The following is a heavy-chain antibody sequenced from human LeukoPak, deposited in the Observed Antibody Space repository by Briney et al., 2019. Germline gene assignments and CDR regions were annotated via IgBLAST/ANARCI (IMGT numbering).Heavy chain of an antibody. Sequence: SETLSLTCTVSGGSISSYYWSWIRQPPGKRLEWIGYIYYSGSTNYNPSLKSRVTISVDTSKNQFSLKLSSVTAADTAVYYCARDDSSSWYRWFDPWGQGTLVTVSS. V-gene: IGHV4-59*01. CDR3: ARDDSSSWYRWFDP. D-gene: IGHD6-13*01. CDR1: GGSISSYY. J-gene: IGHJ5*02. CDR2: IYYSGST.